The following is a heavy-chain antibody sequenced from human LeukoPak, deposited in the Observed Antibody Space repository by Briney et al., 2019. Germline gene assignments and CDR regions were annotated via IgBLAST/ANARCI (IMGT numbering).Heavy chain of an antibody. Sequence: GESLKISCKGSGYSFTSYWIGWVRQMPGKGLEWVGIIYPGDSDTRYSPSFQGQVTISADTSTSTAYLQWSSLEASDTAMYYCARDFHGSGSAPDYYGMDVWGQGTTVTVSS. CDR2: IYPGDSDT. CDR3: ARDFHGSGSAPDYYGMDV. V-gene: IGHV5-51*01. D-gene: IGHD3-10*01. CDR1: GYSFTSYW. J-gene: IGHJ6*01.